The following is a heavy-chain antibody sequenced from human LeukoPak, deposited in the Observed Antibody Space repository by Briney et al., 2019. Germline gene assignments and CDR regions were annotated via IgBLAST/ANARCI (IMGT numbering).Heavy chain of an antibody. V-gene: IGHV3-15*01. CDR1: GFTFSNAW. CDR2: IKSKTDGGTT. CDR3: TTEMVRGVITLGY. Sequence: PGGSLRLSCAASGFTFSNAWMSWVRQAPGKGLEWVGRIKSKTDGGTTDYAAPVKGRFTISRDDSKNTLYLQMNSLKTEDTAVYYCTTEMVRGVITLGYWGQGTLVTVSS. D-gene: IGHD3-10*01. J-gene: IGHJ4*02.